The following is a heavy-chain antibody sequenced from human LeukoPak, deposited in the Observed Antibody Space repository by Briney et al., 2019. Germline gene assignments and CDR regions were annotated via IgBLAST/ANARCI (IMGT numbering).Heavy chain of an antibody. Sequence: GGSLRLSCTASQFTFSSYSLNWVRQAPGKGLEWVAVISYDGSNKYYADSVKGRFTISRDNSKNTLYLQMNSLRAEDTAAYYCAKEGIGGSYLDYWGQGTLVTVSS. CDR1: QFTFSSYS. CDR2: ISYDGSNK. CDR3: AKEGIGGSYLDY. D-gene: IGHD2-15*01. J-gene: IGHJ4*02. V-gene: IGHV3-30*18.